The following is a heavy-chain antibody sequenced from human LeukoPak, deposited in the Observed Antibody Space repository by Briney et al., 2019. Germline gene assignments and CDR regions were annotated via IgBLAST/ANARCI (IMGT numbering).Heavy chain of an antibody. CDR3: VSGLVGAFDV. Sequence: QPGGSLRLSCAASGFTFSRYAMSWVRQAPGKGLVWVSRINGDGRTTHYADSVKGRFTISRGNAKNTLYLQMNSLRAEDTAVYYCVSGLVGAFDVWGQGTMVTVSS. V-gene: IGHV3-74*01. CDR2: INGDGRTT. D-gene: IGHD2-2*01. J-gene: IGHJ3*01. CDR1: GFTFSRYA.